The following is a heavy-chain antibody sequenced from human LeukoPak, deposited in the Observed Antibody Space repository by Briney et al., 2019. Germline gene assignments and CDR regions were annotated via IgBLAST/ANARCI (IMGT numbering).Heavy chain of an antibody. CDR1: AFTFSNYW. Sequence: GGSLRLSCTASAFTFSNYWMSWVRQAPGKGLEWVASINQDGSAKDSVHSVEGRFIISRDNVKNSLYLQMDSLRAENTAVYYCARTSRASPGWRPRLKNAFDLWGLGTLVTVSS. CDR3: ARTSRASPGWRPRLKNAFDL. CDR2: INQDGSAK. J-gene: IGHJ3*01. V-gene: IGHV3-7*03. D-gene: IGHD6-6*01.